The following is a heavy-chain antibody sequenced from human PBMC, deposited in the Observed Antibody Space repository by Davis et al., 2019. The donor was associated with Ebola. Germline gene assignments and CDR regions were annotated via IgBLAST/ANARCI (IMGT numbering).Heavy chain of an antibody. V-gene: IGHV3-64*01. CDR3: ARHGRPKLRGYSGYDYSPADY. D-gene: IGHD5-12*01. Sequence: GGSLRLSCAASGFTFSSYAMHWVRQAPGKGLEYVSAISSNGGSTYYANSVKGRFTISRDNSKNTLYLQMGSLRAGDMAVYYCARHGRPKLRGYSGYDYSPADYWGQGTLVTVSS. J-gene: IGHJ4*02. CDR1: GFTFSSYA. CDR2: ISSNGGST.